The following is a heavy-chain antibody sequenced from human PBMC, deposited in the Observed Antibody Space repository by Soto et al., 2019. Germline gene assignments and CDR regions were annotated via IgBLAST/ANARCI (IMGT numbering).Heavy chain of an antibody. CDR2: IIAYFGTA. CDR3: AKLLGPGSYYDDDY. J-gene: IGHJ4*02. V-gene: IGHV1-69*01. D-gene: IGHD3-10*01. CDR1: GGTSNNYA. Sequence: QVQLVQSGAEVKTPGSSVKVSCRASGGTSNNYADTWVRQAPGHGLGWMGGIIAYFGTATYAHKFRGRLTITADDSTRTNYMELRSLTTDDTAIYYCAKLLGPGSYYDDDYWGQGTLVTVSS.